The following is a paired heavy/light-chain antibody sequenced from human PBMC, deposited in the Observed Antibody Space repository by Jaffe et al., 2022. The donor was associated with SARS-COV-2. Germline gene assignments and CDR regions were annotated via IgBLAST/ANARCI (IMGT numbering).Light chain of an antibody. J-gene: IGKJ1*01. CDR3: QQYYSTPRT. Sequence: DIVMTQSPDSLAVSLGERATINCKSSQTVLSRSKNKNYLAWYQHKPGQPPKLLIYWASTRESGVPDRFSGSGSGTDFTLTISSLQAEDVAVYYCQQYYSTPRTFGQGTKVEIK. CDR2: WAS. CDR1: QTVLSRSKNKNY. V-gene: IGKV4-1*01.
Heavy chain of an antibody. Sequence: QVQLVQSGAEVKKPGASVKVSCKTSGYTFTTHDINWVRQATGQGLEWMGWMNPDSGDTAYAQKFQGRVTMTRDTSINTAYMELSSLRSEDTAVYYCARGRDNYYDSDDFPIPLYWGQGTLVTVSS. V-gene: IGHV1-8*01. CDR3: ARGRDNYYDSDDFPIPLY. D-gene: IGHD3-22*01. CDR1: GYTFTTHD. J-gene: IGHJ4*02. CDR2: MNPDSGDT.